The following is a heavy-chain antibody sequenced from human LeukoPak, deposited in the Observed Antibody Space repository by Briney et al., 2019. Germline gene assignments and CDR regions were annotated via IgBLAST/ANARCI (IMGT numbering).Heavy chain of an antibody. CDR1: GYTFTSYY. Sequence: ASVTVSCTASGYTFTSYYIHWVRQAPGQGLEWVGIINPNVGSTSSAQKFQGRVTMTRDTSTTTVYMELSSLRSEDTAVYYCARGLGSSGYYGVWGQGTLVTVSS. D-gene: IGHD3-22*01. CDR2: INPNVGST. V-gene: IGHV1-46*01. J-gene: IGHJ4*02. CDR3: ARGLGSSGYYGV.